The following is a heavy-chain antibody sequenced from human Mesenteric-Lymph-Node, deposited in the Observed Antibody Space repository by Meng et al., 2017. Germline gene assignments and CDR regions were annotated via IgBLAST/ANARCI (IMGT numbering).Heavy chain of an antibody. CDR2: ISWNSGSI. CDR1: GFTFDDYA. D-gene: IGHD3-9*01. CDR3: ARDRYFDWLDGMDV. Sequence: SLKISCAASGFTFDDYAMHWVRQAPGKGLEWVSGISWNSGSIGYADSVKGRFTISRDNAKNSLYLQMNSLRAEDTAVYYCARDRYFDWLDGMDVWGQGTTVTVSS. V-gene: IGHV3-9*01. J-gene: IGHJ6*02.